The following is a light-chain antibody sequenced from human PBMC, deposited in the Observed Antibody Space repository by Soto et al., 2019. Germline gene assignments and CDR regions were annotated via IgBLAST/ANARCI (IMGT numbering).Light chain of an antibody. V-gene: IGKV1-27*01. CDR3: QKYSSVIT. Sequence: DIQMTQSPSSLSASVGDRVTITCRASQCISNFFAWYQQKPGKVPKLLISAESTLQSGVPSRFSGSGAGTEFTPTITSRQPEDVAPYYWQKYSSVITFGQGTRLEI. CDR1: QCISNF. J-gene: IGKJ5*01. CDR2: AES.